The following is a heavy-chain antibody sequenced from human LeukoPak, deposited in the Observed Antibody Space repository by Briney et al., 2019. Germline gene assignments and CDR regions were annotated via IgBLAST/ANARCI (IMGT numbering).Heavy chain of an antibody. D-gene: IGHD4-17*01. CDR1: GGSISSSNW. CDR2: IYHSGST. Sequence: SGTLSLTCAVSGGSISSSNWWSWVRQPPGQGLEWSGEIYHSGSTNYNPSLKRRVTISVDKSKNQFFLKLSSVTAPATAVYYCASTVTTKYYYGIHVWRQGTTVTDPS. CDR3: ASTVTTKYYYGIHV. J-gene: IGHJ6*02. V-gene: IGHV4-4*02.